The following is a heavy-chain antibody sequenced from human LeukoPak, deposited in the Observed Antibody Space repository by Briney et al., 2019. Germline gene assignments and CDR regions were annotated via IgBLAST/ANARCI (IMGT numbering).Heavy chain of an antibody. Sequence: SETLSLTCTVSGGSISSGGYYWSWIRQPPGKGLEWIGYIYYSGSTNYNPSLKSRVTISVDTSKNQFSLKLSSVTAADTAVYYCGGGRDTMVRGVIKDRIVDYWGQGTLVTVSS. J-gene: IGHJ4*02. CDR3: GGGRDTMVRGVIKDRIVDY. CDR1: GGSISSGGYY. D-gene: IGHD3-10*01. CDR2: IYYSGST. V-gene: IGHV4-61*08.